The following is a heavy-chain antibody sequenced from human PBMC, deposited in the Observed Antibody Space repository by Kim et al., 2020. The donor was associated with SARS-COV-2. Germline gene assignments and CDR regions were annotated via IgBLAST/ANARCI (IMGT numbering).Heavy chain of an antibody. V-gene: IGHV3-15*01. CDR2: IKSKTDGGTT. J-gene: IGHJ6*04. D-gene: IGHD5-12*01. Sequence: GGSLRLSCAASGFTFSNAWMSWVRQAPGKGLEWVGRIKSKTDGGTTDYAAPVKGRFTISRDDSKNTLYLQMNSLKTEDTAVYYCTTAEMATITLYYYYYGRDFGGKGTTLTVPS. CDR3: TTAEMATITLYYYYYGRDF. CDR1: GFTFSNAW.